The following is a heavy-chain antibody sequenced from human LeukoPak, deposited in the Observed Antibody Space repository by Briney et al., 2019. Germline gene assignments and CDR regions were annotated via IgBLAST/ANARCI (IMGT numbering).Heavy chain of an antibody. V-gene: IGHV4-4*02. CDR3: ARGPSMIVVATYYYYYLDV. Sequence: SETLSLTCTVSGGSITSSNWWTWVRQSPGKGLEWIGEIYHSGGTNYDPSLKSPVTILVDKSKNQFSLKMTSVTAADTAVYYCARGPSMIVVATYYYYYLDVWGKGTTVTVSS. D-gene: IGHD3-22*01. CDR1: GGSITSSNW. CDR2: IYHSGGT. J-gene: IGHJ6*03.